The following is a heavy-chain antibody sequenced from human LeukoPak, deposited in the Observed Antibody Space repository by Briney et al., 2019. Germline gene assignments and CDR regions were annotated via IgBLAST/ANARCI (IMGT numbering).Heavy chain of an antibody. V-gene: IGHV3-53*01. Sequence: GGSLRLSCAASGFTVSSNCMSWVRQAPGKGLGWVSVFYSGGSTYYTDSVTGRFTISRDNSKNTLYLQMNSLRAEDTAVYYCARVVPYGSGHHFEYWGQGTLVTVSS. D-gene: IGHD3-10*01. CDR1: GFTVSSNC. CDR2: FYSGGST. J-gene: IGHJ4*02. CDR3: ARVVPYGSGHHFEY.